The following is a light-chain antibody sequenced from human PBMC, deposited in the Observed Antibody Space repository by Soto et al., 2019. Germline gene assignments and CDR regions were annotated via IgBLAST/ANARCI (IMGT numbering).Light chain of an antibody. CDR2: GAY. V-gene: IGKV3-11*01. Sequence: EVVLTQSPVTLSLSPGERATLSCRASQSFRGLLAWYQQKPGQAPRLLIYGAYNRATGIPPRFSGSGSGTDFNLTISSLETEDSAVYYCQQRHMWTITFGQGTRLEIK. J-gene: IGKJ5*01. CDR1: QSFRGL. CDR3: QQRHMWTIT.